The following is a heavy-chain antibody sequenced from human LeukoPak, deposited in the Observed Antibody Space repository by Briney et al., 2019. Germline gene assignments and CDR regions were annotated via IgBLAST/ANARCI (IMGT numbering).Heavy chain of an antibody. CDR1: GFTFSSYE. J-gene: IGHJ4*02. Sequence: GGSLRLSCAASGFTFSSYEMNWVRQAPGKGLEWVSYISSSSSYIYYADSVKGRFTISRDNAKNSLYLQVNSLRAEDTAVYYCAMNDYGDSDYWGQGTLVTVSS. CDR2: ISSSSSYI. V-gene: IGHV3-21*05. D-gene: IGHD4-17*01. CDR3: AMNDYGDSDY.